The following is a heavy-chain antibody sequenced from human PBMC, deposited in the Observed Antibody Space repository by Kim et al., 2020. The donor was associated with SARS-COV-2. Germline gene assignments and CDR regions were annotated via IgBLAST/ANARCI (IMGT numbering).Heavy chain of an antibody. CDR1: GFTFSSYA. J-gene: IGHJ6*02. V-gene: IGHV3-64*01. Sequence: GGSLRLSCAASGFTFSSYAMHWVRQAPGKGLEYVSAISSNGGSTYYANSVKGRFTISRDNSKNTLYLQMGSLRAEDMAVYYCARGRNDYYGSGSYYSSSYYYYYYGMDVWGQGTTVTVSS. CDR3: ARGRNDYYGSGSYYSSSYYYYYYGMDV. D-gene: IGHD3-10*01. CDR2: ISSNGGST.